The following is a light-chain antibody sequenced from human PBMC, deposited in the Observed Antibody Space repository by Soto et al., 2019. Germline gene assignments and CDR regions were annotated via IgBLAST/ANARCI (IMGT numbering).Light chain of an antibody. CDR1: MRDVGAYNL. CDR2: EVR. V-gene: IGLV2-14*01. CDR3: ATWDDSLNVV. Sequence: QSALTQPASVSGSAGQSITISCSGTMRDVGAYNLVSWYQQHPGTAPKLIIYEVRNRPSGISSRFSGSRSGTSASLAISGLLSEDEADYYCATWDDSLNVVFGGGTKVTVL. J-gene: IGLJ2*01.